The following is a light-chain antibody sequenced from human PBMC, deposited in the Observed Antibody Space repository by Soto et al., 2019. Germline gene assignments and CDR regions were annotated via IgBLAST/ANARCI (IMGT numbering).Light chain of an antibody. CDR1: QSVASNC. J-gene: IGKJ1*01. CDR3: RQYVTSPQT. CDR2: AVS. Sequence: EIVLTQSPGTLSLSPGEGATLSCRASQSVASNCLAWYQQKPGQAPRLLMYAVSSRATGIPDRFSGSGSGTDFTLTISRLEPEDFAVYYCRQYVTSPQTFGQGTKVEIK. V-gene: IGKV3-20*01.